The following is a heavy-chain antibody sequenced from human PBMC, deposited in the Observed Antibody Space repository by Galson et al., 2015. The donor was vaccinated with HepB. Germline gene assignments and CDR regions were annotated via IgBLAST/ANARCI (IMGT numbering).Heavy chain of an antibody. V-gene: IGHV1-24*01. CDR1: GYTLTELS. J-gene: IGHJ4*02. Sequence: SVKVSCKVSGYTLTELSMHWVRQAPGKGLEWMGGFDPEDGETIYAQKFQGGVTMTEDTSTDTAYMELSSLRSEDTAVYYCATARPESYYYGSGSYEGLDYWGQGTLVTVSS. D-gene: IGHD3-10*01. CDR2: FDPEDGET. CDR3: ATARPESYYYGSGSYEGLDY.